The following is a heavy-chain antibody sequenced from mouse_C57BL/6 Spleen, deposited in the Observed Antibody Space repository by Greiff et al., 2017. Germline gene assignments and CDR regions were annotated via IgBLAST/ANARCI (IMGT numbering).Heavy chain of an antibody. J-gene: IGHJ4*01. V-gene: IGHV1-50*01. Sequence: VQLQQPGAELVKPGASVKLSCKASGYTFTSYWMQWVKQRPGQGLEWIGEIDPSDSYTNYNQKFKGKATLTVDTSSSTAYMQLSSLTSEDSAVYYCARSTYYSTPYAMDYWGQGTSVTVSS. D-gene: IGHD2-5*01. CDR1: GYTFTSYW. CDR3: ARSTYYSTPYAMDY. CDR2: IDPSDSYT.